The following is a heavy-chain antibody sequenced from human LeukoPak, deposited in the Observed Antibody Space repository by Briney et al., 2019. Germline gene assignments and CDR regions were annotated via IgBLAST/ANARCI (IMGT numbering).Heavy chain of an antibody. V-gene: IGHV3-30*18. D-gene: IGHD2-2*01. Sequence: GGSLRLSCAASGFTFSSYGMHWVRQAPGKGLEWVAVISYDGSNKYYADSVKGRFTISRDNSKNTLYLQMNSLRAEDTAVYYCAKAVVVPAAIHGMDVWGQGTTVTVSS. CDR2: ISYDGSNK. J-gene: IGHJ6*02. CDR1: GFTFSSYG. CDR3: AKAVVVPAAIHGMDV.